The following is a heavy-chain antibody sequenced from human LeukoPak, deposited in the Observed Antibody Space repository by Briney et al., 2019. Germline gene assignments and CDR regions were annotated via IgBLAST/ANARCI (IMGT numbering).Heavy chain of an antibody. D-gene: IGHD3-22*01. Sequence: PGGALRLSCAPSGVTFSVYAMHWVRQVPGKGLEWVSLISANGDNPYYADSVKGRFTISRDNSKNSLFLQLTSLRTDDTAVYYCAKDISTWFYFDYWGQGTLVTVSS. V-gene: IGHV3-43*02. CDR1: GVTFSVYA. J-gene: IGHJ4*02. CDR2: ISANGDNP. CDR3: AKDISTWFYFDY.